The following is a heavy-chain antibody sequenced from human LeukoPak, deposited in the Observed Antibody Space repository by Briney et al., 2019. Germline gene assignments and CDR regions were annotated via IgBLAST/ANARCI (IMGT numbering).Heavy chain of an antibody. V-gene: IGHV1-46*01. CDR1: GYTFTGYY. CDR3: ASRCTTSRHFDWDVDY. D-gene: IGHD3-9*01. Sequence: ASVKVSCKASGYTFTGYYMHWVRQAPGQGLEWMGNIVPVFGTPIYAQKFQGRVTITTDEPRTTAYMELSSLRSEDTALYYCASRCTTSRHFDWDVDYWGQGTLLTVSS. J-gene: IGHJ4*02. CDR2: IVPVFGTP.